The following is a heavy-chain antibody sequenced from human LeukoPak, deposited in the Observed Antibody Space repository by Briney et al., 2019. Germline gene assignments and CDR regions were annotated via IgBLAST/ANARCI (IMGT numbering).Heavy chain of an antibody. V-gene: IGHV3-30-3*01. D-gene: IGHD2-21*01. Sequence: PGGSLTLSCSPYTSTFNSYATHWDRQAPGKGLEWVAVISYDGSNKYYADSVKGRFTISRDNSKNTLYLQMNSLRAEVTAVYYCARGVVVKGMDVWGQGTTVTVSS. J-gene: IGHJ6*02. CDR2: ISYDGSNK. CDR1: TSTFNSYA. CDR3: ARGVVVKGMDV.